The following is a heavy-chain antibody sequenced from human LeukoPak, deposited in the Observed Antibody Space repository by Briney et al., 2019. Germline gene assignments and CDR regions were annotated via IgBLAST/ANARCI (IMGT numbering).Heavy chain of an antibody. J-gene: IGHJ4*02. CDR1: GGTFISYA. V-gene: IGHV1-69*13. D-gene: IGHD3-22*01. CDR2: IIPNFGTA. Sequence: SVKVSCKASGGTFISYAISWVRQAPGQGLEWMGGIIPNFGTANYAQKFQGRVTITADESTSTAYMELSSLRSEDTAVYYCARNYYDSSGYYYFDYWGQGTLVTVSS. CDR3: ARNYYDSSGYYYFDY.